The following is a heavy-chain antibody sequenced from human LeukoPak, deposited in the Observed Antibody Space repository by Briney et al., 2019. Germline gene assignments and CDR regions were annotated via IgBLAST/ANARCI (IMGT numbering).Heavy chain of an antibody. CDR2: IFISEST. CDR1: GGSISKQY. CDR3: ARVSTPGMVAARHFDY. D-gene: IGHD6-13*01. Sequence: KTSETLSLTCTVSGGSISKQYWTWVRQPAGKGLEWIGRIFISESTNYNPSLKSRVTMSVDTSKNQFSLKLSSVTAADTAVYYCARVSTPGMVAARHFDYWGQGTLVTVSS. J-gene: IGHJ4*02. V-gene: IGHV4-4*07.